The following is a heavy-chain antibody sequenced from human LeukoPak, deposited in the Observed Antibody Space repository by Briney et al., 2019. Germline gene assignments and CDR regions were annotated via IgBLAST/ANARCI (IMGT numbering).Heavy chain of an antibody. Sequence: GGSLRLSCAASGFTFSSYSMNWVRQAPGKGLEWVSSISSSSSYIYYADSVKGRFTISRDNAKNSLYLQMNSLRAKDTAVYYCARDDSGSNNWFDPWGQGTLVTVSS. D-gene: IGHD3-10*01. CDR1: GFTFSSYS. J-gene: IGHJ5*02. V-gene: IGHV3-21*01. CDR2: ISSSSSYI. CDR3: ARDDSGSNNWFDP.